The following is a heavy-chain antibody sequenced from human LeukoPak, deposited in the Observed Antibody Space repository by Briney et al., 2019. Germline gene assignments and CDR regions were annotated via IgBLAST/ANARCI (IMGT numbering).Heavy chain of an antibody. Sequence: GGSLRLSCAASGFTFSSYAMSWVRQAPGKGLEWVSLISGSGGSTYYADSVKGRFTISRDNLKNTLYLQMNSLRAEDTAVYYCAREYEGYCSGGSCFRGTYNWFDPWGQGTLVTVSS. J-gene: IGHJ5*02. CDR2: ISGSGGST. V-gene: IGHV3-23*01. CDR1: GFTFSSYA. CDR3: AREYEGYCSGGSCFRGTYNWFDP. D-gene: IGHD2-15*01.